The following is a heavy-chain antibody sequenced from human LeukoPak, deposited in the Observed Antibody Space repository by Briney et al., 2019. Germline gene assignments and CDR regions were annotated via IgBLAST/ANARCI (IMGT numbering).Heavy chain of an antibody. D-gene: IGHD2-2*01. J-gene: IGHJ4*02. CDR2: INPNSGGT. V-gene: IGHV1-2*02. CDR3: ARVPPTGVVPAAMFDY. Sequence: ASVKVSCKASGYTFTGYYMHWVRQAPGQGLEWMGWINPNSGGTNYAQKFQGRVTMTRDTSISTAYMELSRLRSDDTAVYYCARVPPTGVVPAAMFDYWGQGTLVTVSS. CDR1: GYTFTGYY.